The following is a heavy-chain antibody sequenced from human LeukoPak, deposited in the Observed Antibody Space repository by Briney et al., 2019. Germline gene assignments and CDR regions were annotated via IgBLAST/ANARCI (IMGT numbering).Heavy chain of an antibody. V-gene: IGHV3-23*01. Sequence: GGALRLSCVVSGITLANYGMSWVRQAPGKGLEWVAGVSGSGGSTNYADSVKGRVTSSRDNHKNTRYLQINILRAEDAAVYFCAKRGVVIRVILVGFHKEAYYFDSWGQGALVTVSS. CDR1: GITLANYG. D-gene: IGHD3-22*01. J-gene: IGHJ4*02. CDR2: VSGSGGST. CDR3: AKRGVVIRVILVGFHKEAYYFDS.